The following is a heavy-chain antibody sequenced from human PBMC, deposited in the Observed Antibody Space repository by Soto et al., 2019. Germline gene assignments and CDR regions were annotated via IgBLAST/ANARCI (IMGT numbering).Heavy chain of an antibody. V-gene: IGHV4-39*01. D-gene: IGHD4-17*01. Sequence: QLHLQESGPGLVKASETLSLTCTVSGGSMRSTNYYWGWIRQPPGKGLEWIGNVFFNGITFSKPSRESRVSISVDTSKSQFSLRLNSVTAADTAVYYCVRKGGDYYFDQWGQGTLVTFSS. CDR1: GGSMRSTNYY. J-gene: IGHJ4*02. CDR3: VRKGGDYYFDQ. CDR2: VFFNGIT.